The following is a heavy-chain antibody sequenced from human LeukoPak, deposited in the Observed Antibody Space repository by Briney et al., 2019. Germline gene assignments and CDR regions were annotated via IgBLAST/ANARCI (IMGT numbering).Heavy chain of an antibody. CDR2: VKQDGTEK. D-gene: IGHD3-10*01. V-gene: IGHV3-7*01. CDR1: GFTFTTYW. J-gene: IGHJ4*02. Sequence: GESLRLSCAASGFTFTTYWMSWVRQAPGKGLEWVANVKQDGTEKYYVDSVKGRFTISRDNAKNSLYLQMNSLRVEDTAVYYCAKVAKYYYGSETYYFFEHWGQGTPVTASS. CDR3: AKVAKYYYGSETYYFFEH.